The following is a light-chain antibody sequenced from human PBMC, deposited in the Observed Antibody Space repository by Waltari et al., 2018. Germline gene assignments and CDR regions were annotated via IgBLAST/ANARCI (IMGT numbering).Light chain of an antibody. CDR3: QQYNNWPQT. J-gene: IGKJ1*01. CDR1: KSIRSN. Sequence: EIVMTQSPATLSVSPGERATLSCRASKSIRSNLAWYQHRPGQTPRLVIYDASTRATGIPARFIGSRSGTEFILTISSLQSEDFALYYCQQYNNWPQTFGQGTKVEIE. CDR2: DAS. V-gene: IGKV3-15*01.